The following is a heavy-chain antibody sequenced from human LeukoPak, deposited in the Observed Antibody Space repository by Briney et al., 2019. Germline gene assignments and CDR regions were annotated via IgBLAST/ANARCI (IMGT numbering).Heavy chain of an antibody. CDR1: GFTFSSYW. D-gene: IGHD3-22*01. J-gene: IGHJ5*02. CDR2: IKQDGSEK. CDR3: ARVRSNYYDSSGYYYRPYDWFDP. V-gene: IGHV3-7*01. Sequence: GGSLRLSCAGSGFTFSSYWMSWVRQAPGKGLEWVANIKQDGSEKYYVDSVKGRFTISRDNAKNSLYLQMNSLRAEDTAVYYCARVRSNYYDSSGYYYRPYDWFDPWGQGTLVTVSS.